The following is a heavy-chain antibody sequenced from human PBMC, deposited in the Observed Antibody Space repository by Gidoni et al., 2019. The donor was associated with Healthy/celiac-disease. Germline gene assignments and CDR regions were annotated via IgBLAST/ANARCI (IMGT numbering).Heavy chain of an antibody. CDR1: GFTFSSYG. J-gene: IGHJ4*02. CDR3: ARGGSYYDFWSGYYTGADFDY. V-gene: IGHV3-33*01. Sequence: QVQLVESGGGVVQPGRSLRLSCAASGFTFSSYGMHWVSQAPGKGLEWVAVIGYDGSNKYYADSVKGRFTISRDNSKNTLYLQMNSLRAEDTAVYYCARGGSYYDFWSGYYTGADFDYWGQGTLVTVSS. D-gene: IGHD3-3*01. CDR2: IGYDGSNK.